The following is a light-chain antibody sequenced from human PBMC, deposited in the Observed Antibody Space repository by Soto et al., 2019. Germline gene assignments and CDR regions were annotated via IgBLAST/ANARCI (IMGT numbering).Light chain of an antibody. J-gene: IGKJ5*01. CDR1: QYVSSN. CDR2: TAS. V-gene: IGKV3-15*01. CDR3: QQYNNWPPIT. Sequence: EIELTQSPGTLSLSPGERATLSCRASQYVSSNYLAWYQQKPGQAPRLLIHTASTRATGIPARFSGSGSGTEFTLTISSLQSEDFAVYYCQQYNNWPPITFGQGTRLEIK.